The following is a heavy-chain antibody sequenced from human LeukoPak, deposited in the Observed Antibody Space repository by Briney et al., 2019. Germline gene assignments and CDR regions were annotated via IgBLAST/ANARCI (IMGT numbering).Heavy chain of an antibody. CDR3: ARAPNSGWYPRGLDY. D-gene: IGHD6-19*01. V-gene: IGHV4-59*01. Sequence: PSETLSLTCTVSGGSISSYYWSWIRQPPGKGLEWIGYIYYSGSTNYNPSLKSRVTISVDTSKNQFSLKLSSVTAADTAVYYCARAPNSGWYPRGLDYWGQGTLVTVSS. J-gene: IGHJ4*02. CDR2: IYYSGST. CDR1: GGSISSYY.